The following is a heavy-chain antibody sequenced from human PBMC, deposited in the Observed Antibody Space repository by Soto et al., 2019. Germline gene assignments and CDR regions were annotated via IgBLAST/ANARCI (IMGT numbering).Heavy chain of an antibody. J-gene: IGHJ6*02. CDR3: ARVVEGYSYGYPDYYYYGMDV. CDR1: GGTFSSYA. CDR2: IIPIFGTA. Sequence: VKVSCKASGGTFSSYAISWVRQAPGQGLEWMGGIIPIFGTANYAQKFQGRVTITADESTSTAYMELSSLRSEDTAVYYCARVVEGYSYGYPDYYYYGMDVWGQGTTVTVSS. D-gene: IGHD5-18*01. V-gene: IGHV1-69*13.